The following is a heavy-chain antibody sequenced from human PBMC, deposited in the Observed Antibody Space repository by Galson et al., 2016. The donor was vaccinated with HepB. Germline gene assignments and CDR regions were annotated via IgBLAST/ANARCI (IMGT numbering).Heavy chain of an antibody. J-gene: IGHJ4*02. CDR3: ATGYGSGSYHN. V-gene: IGHV4-31*03. Sequence: TLSLTCTVSGGSISSGGYYWSWIRQYPGKGLEWIGYIFYTGSTYYNPSLKSRVTVSADTSRNEFSLRLSSVSAADTAVYYCATGYGSGSYHNWGQGTLVTVSS. D-gene: IGHD3-10*01. CDR1: GGSISSGGYY. CDR2: IFYTGST.